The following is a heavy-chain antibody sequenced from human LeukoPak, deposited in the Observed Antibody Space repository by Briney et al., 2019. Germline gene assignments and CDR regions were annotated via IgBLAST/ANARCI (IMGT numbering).Heavy chain of an antibody. V-gene: IGHV4-4*09. CDR3: ARFIVGANYYFDY. CDR1: GGSISSYY. CDR2: IYTSGST. J-gene: IGHJ4*02. Sequence: SETLSLTCTVSGGSISSYYWSWIRQPPGKGLEWIGYIYTSGSTNYNPSRKSRVTISVDTSKNQFSLKLSSVTAADTAVYYCARFIVGANYYFDYWGQGTLVTVSS. D-gene: IGHD1-26*01.